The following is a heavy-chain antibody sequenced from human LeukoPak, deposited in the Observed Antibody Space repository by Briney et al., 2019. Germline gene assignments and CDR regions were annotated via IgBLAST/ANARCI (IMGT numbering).Heavy chain of an antibody. CDR1: GGSIRSYY. Sequence: PSETLSLTCTVSGGSIRSYYWSWIRQPPGKGLEWIGYVYYTGSTNYNPSLKSRVTISLDTSENQFSLKLSSVTAADTAVYYCARDRGVGGSAAIDAFDVWGQGTMATVSS. J-gene: IGHJ3*01. V-gene: IGHV4-59*01. CDR3: ARDRGVGGSAAIDAFDV. CDR2: VYYTGST. D-gene: IGHD3-10*01.